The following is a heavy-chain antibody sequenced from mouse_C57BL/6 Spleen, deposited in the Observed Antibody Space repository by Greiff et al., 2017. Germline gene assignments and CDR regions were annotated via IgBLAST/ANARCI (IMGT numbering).Heavy chain of an antibody. D-gene: IGHD1-1*01. CDR2: IHPNSGST. CDR1: GYTFTSYW. Sequence: QVQLQPPGAELVKPGASVKLSCKASGYTFTSYWMHWVKQTPGQGLEWVGMIHPNSGSTNYNEKFKSKATLTVDKSSSTAYIQLSSLTSEDSAVYYCARGLLGAYWGKGTLVTVSA. V-gene: IGHV1-64*01. J-gene: IGHJ3*01. CDR3: ARGLLGAY.